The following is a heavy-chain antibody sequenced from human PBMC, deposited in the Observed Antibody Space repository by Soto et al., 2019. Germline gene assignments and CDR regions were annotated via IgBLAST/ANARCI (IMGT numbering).Heavy chain of an antibody. CDR1: GFSILSDGYS. Sequence: SDTLSLTCAVSGFSILSDGYSWSWIRQPPGKGLEWIGYIYHSGSTYYNSSLKSRVTISVDRSKNQFSLKLSSVTAADTAVYYCARVPTPWGQGTLVTVS. CDR3: ARVPTP. J-gene: IGHJ5*02. V-gene: IGHV4-30-2*01. D-gene: IGHD2-2*01. CDR2: IYHSGST.